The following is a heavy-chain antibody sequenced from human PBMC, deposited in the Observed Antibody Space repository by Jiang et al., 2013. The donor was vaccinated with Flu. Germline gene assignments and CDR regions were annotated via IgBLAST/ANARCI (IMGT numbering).Heavy chain of an antibody. Sequence: VQLVESGGGLVKPGGSLRLSCAASGFTFITYSMNWIRQAPGKGLEWVSFISGSSTYIHYADSVKGRFTISRDNAKNSLYLQMNSLRAEDTAVYYCASSFGDNAFDIWGQGTMVTVSS. J-gene: IGHJ3*02. V-gene: IGHV3-21*01. CDR3: ASSFGDNAFDI. CDR2: ISGSSTYI. CDR1: GFTFITYS. D-gene: IGHD3-10*01.